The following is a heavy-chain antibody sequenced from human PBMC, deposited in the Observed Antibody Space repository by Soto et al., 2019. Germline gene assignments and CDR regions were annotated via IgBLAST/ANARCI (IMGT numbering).Heavy chain of an antibody. CDR2: IYYSGST. Sequence: SETLSLTCTVSGGSISSYYWSWIRQPPGKGLEWIGYIYYSGSTNYNPSLKSRVTISVDTSKNQFSLKLSSVTAADTAVYYCAGFYDSSGYSGMDVWGQGTTVTVSS. V-gene: IGHV4-59*08. CDR1: GGSISSYY. D-gene: IGHD3-22*01. CDR3: AGFYDSSGYSGMDV. J-gene: IGHJ6*02.